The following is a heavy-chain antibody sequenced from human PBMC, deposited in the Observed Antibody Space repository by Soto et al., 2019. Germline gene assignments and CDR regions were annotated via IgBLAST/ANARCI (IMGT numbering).Heavy chain of an antibody. CDR3: ARQGCSSTSCYGYYYYYYYMDV. CDR1: GGSISSYY. CDR2: IYYSGST. D-gene: IGHD2-2*01. J-gene: IGHJ6*03. V-gene: IGHV4-59*08. Sequence: SETLSLTCTVSGGSISSYYWSWIRQPPGKGLEWIGYIYYSGSTNYNPSLKSRVTISVDTSKNQFSLKLSSVTAADTAVYYCARQGCSSTSCYGYYYYYYYMDVWGKGTTVTVSS.